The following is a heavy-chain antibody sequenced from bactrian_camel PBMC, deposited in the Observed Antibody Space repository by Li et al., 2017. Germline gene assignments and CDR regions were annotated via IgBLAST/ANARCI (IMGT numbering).Heavy chain of an antibody. J-gene: IGHJ4*01. CDR3: AKELYEFDY. Sequence: HVQLVESGGGSVQAGGSLTLSCGGFGYIYSSTCVAWFRQAPGKERESLAQIYTDGGSTYYFDSAKGRFTISRDNAKKTLYLQLNSLKTEDTATYYCAKELYEFDYWGQGTQVTVS. CDR1: GYIYSSTC. V-gene: IGHV3S1*01. CDR2: IYTDGGST.